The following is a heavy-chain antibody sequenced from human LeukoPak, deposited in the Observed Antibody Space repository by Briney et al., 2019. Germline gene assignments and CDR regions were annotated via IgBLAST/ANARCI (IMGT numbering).Heavy chain of an antibody. J-gene: IGHJ4*02. CDR3: ARGSDYVWGSYRTFDY. Sequence: ASVKVSCKASGYTFTSYDINWVRQATGQGLEWMGWMNPNSGNTGYAQKFQGRVTITRNTSISTAYMELSSLRSEDTAVYYCARGSDYVWGSYRTFDYWGQGTLVTVSS. CDR1: GYTFTSYD. CDR2: MNPNSGNT. V-gene: IGHV1-8*03. D-gene: IGHD3-16*02.